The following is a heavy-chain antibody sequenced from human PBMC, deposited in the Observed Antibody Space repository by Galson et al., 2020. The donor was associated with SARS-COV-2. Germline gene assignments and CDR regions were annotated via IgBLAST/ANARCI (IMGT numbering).Heavy chain of an antibody. CDR2: ISFDGSNK. Sequence: GESLKISCAASGFTFSSYALHWVRQAPGKGLEWVAVISFDGSNKYYADSVKGRFTISRDSSKNTLYLQMNSLRTEDTAVYYCARTASGSYRGYFDYWGQGTLVTVSS. CDR3: ARTASGSYRGYFDY. J-gene: IGHJ4*02. V-gene: IGHV3-30*04. CDR1: GFTFSSYA. D-gene: IGHD3-10*01.